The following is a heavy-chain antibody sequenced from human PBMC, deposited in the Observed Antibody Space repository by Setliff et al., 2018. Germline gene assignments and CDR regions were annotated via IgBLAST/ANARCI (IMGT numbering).Heavy chain of an antibody. V-gene: IGHV1-69*11. J-gene: IGHJ6*02. CDR2: INPSGGST. CDR3: ARGLREDGYNLADYLSFYYYGMDV. CDR1: GYTFTSYG. Sequence: ASVKVSCKASGYTFTSYGISWVRQAPGQGLEWMGIINPSGGSTNYAQKFQGRVTITADESTSTAYMELSSLRSEDTAVYYCARGLREDGYNLADYLSFYYYGMDVWGQGTTVTVSS. D-gene: IGHD5-12*01.